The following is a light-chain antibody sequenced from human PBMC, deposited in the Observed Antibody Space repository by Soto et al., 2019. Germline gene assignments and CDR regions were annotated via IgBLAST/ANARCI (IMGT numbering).Light chain of an antibody. J-gene: IGLJ2*01. CDR1: ALPKQY. Sequence: SYELTQSPSVSVSPGQTARITCSGDALPKQYAYWYQQKPGQAPVLVIYKDRERPSGIPERFSGSSSGTIVTLTISGVQAEDEADYYCQSADSSGTYPVVFGGGTKLTVL. CDR2: KDR. V-gene: IGLV3-25*02. CDR3: QSADSSGTYPVV.